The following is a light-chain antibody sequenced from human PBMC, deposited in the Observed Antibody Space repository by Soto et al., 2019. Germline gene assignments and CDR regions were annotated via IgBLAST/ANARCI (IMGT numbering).Light chain of an antibody. CDR3: QQDGSSPRVT. CDR2: GAS. CDR1: QSVSSSY. V-gene: IGKV3-20*01. Sequence: EIVLTQSPGTLSLSPGERATLSCRASQSVSSSYLAWYQQKPGQAPRLLIYGASSRATGIPDRFNGSGSGTNVNVNISRLEPEYFAVYYCQQDGSSPRVTFGGGTKVEIK. J-gene: IGKJ4*01.